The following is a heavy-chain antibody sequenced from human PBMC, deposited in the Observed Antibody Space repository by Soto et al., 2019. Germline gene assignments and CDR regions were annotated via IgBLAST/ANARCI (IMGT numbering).Heavy chain of an antibody. CDR1: GFTFDDYT. Sequence: PGGSLRLACPASGFTFDDYTMHRARQAPGKGLEWVGLSGWDGGSTYYAEAVKGRFTISRDNSKSSLYLQMNSLRSEDTALYYCAKGIDDISSPGMDVWGEGTRVTGSS. V-gene: IGHV3-43*01. CDR3: AKGIDDISSPGMDV. J-gene: IGHJ6*04. D-gene: IGHD3-9*01. CDR2: SGWDGGST.